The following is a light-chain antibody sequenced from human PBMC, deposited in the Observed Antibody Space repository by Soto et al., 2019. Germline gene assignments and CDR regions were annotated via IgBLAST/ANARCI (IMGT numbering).Light chain of an antibody. Sequence: EIVLTQSPGTLSLSPGERATLSCRASQSVSSSHLAWYQQKPGQAPRLLISGASSRATGIPDRFTGSGSGTDFTLTISRLEPDDSATYYCQQYNSLSSVSFGGGTKVEI. CDR3: QQYNSLSSVS. CDR2: GAS. V-gene: IGKV3-20*01. J-gene: IGKJ4*01. CDR1: QSVSSSH.